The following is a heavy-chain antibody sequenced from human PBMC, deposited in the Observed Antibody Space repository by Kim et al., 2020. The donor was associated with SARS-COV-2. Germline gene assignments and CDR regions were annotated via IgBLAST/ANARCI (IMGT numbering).Heavy chain of an antibody. J-gene: IGHJ4*02. V-gene: IGHV3-23*01. CDR3: AKSLFEGQQLVTFDY. Sequence: GGSLRLSCAASGFTFSSYAMSWVRQAPEKGLEWVSAISGSGGSTYYADSVKGRFTISRDNSKNTLYLQMNSLRAEDTAVYYCAKSLFEGQQLVTFDYWGQGTLVTVSS. D-gene: IGHD6-13*01. CDR2: ISGSGGST. CDR1: GFTFSSYA.